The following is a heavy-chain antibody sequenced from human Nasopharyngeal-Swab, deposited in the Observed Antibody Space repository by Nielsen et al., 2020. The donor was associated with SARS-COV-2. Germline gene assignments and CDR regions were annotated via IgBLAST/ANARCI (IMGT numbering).Heavy chain of an antibody. Sequence: SETLSLTCAVYGGSFSGYYWSWIRQPPGKGLEWIGEINHSRSTNYNPSLKSRVTISVDTSKNQFSLKLSSVTAADTAVYYCARERVRVLLWFGEFGMDVWGQGTTVTVSS. V-gene: IGHV4-34*01. CDR3: ARERVRVLLWFGEFGMDV. J-gene: IGHJ6*02. CDR1: GGSFSGYY. D-gene: IGHD3-10*01. CDR2: INHSRST.